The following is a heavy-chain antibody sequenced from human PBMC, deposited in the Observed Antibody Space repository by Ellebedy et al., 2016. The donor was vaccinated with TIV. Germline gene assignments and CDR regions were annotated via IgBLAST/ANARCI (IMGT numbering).Heavy chain of an antibody. J-gene: IGHJ4*02. CDR2: INPSGGST. CDR1: GYTFTSYA. CDR3: ARARSSGWLHTPDY. V-gene: IGHV1-46*04. D-gene: IGHD6-19*01. Sequence: AASVKVSCKASGYTFTSYAMHWVRQAPGQGLEWMGIINPSGGSTTYAQKLQGRVTMTRDTSTSTVYMELSSLRSEDTAVYYCARARSSGWLHTPDYWGQGILVTVSS.